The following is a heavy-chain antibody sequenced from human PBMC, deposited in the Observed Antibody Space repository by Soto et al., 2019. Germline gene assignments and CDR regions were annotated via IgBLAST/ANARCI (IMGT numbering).Heavy chain of an antibody. CDR3: AIDGGGRVGATLYDY. J-gene: IGHJ4*02. Sequence: QVQLVQSGAEVRKPGASVQVSCKASGYTFTGFAVHWVRQAPGQSLEWMGWLTAGNGNRKYSQNFQGRVTITSDTSATTSYMALSSLRSEDTAVLFWAIDGGGRVGATLYDYWGQGTLVTVSS. CDR2: LTAGNGNR. V-gene: IGHV1-3*01. CDR1: GYTFTGFA. D-gene: IGHD1-26*01.